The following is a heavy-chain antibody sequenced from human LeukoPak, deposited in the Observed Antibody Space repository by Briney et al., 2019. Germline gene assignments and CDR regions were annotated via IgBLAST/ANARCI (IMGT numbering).Heavy chain of an antibody. CDR3: ARDGGGDWGDYFDY. Sequence: PSETLSLTCTVSGGSISSGDYYWSWIRQPPGKGLEWIGYIYYSGSTNYNPSLKSRVTISVDTSKNQFSLKLSSVTAADTAVYYCARDGGGDWGDYFDYWGQGTLVTVSS. D-gene: IGHD2-21*02. V-gene: IGHV4-61*08. CDR1: GGSISSGDYY. CDR2: IYYSGST. J-gene: IGHJ4*02.